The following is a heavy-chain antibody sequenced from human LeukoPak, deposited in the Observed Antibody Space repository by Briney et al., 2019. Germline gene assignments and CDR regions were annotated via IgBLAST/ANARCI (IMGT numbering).Heavy chain of an antibody. V-gene: IGHV3-30*03. Sequence: GGSLRLSCAASGFTFSSYGMHWVRQAPGKGLEWVAVISYDGSNKYYADSVKGRFTISRDNSKNTLYLQMNSLRAEDTAVYYCARTDLHYYDSSGPDYWGQGTLVTVSS. J-gene: IGHJ4*02. CDR3: ARTDLHYYDSSGPDY. D-gene: IGHD3-22*01. CDR1: GFTFSSYG. CDR2: ISYDGSNK.